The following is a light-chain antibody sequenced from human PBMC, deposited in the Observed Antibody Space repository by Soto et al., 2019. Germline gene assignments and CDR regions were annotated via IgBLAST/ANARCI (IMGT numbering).Light chain of an antibody. CDR3: TSWGI. CDR1: TSDIGDYNY. CDR2: LVS. Sequence: QSVLTQPASVSGSPGQSITSSCTGTTSDIGDYNYVSWYQHLPDKLPKLIISLVSNRPSGVSNRFSGSKSGNTAALTISGLQAEDEGDYYCTSWGIFGPGTKVTVL. V-gene: IGLV2-14*01. J-gene: IGLJ1*01.